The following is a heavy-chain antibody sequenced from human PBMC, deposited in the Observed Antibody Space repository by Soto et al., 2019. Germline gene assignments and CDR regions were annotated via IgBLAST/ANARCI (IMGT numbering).Heavy chain of an antibody. CDR1: GFTFSDYY. D-gene: IGHD2-15*01. J-gene: IGHJ3*02. CDR3: ARAYSDAFDI. V-gene: IGHV3-11*01. CDR2: ISSSGTGI. Sequence: QVQLVESGGGLVKPGGSLRLSCAASGFTFSDYYMIWIRQAPGKGLEWVAYISSSGTGIYYPDSVKGRFTISRDNAKHSLDLQMTSLRAEDTAVYYGARAYSDAFDIWGQGTMVTVSS.